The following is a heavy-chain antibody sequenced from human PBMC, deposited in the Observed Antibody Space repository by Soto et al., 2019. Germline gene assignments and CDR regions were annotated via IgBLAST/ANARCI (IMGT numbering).Heavy chain of an antibody. CDR2: IYYSGST. CDR3: ARLARTGLYSMVRGVPIDY. Sequence: SETLSLTCTVSGGSVSSGSYYWSWIRQPPGKGLEWIGYIYYSGSTNYNPSLKSRVTISVDTSKNQFSLKLSSVTAADTAVYYCARLARTGLYSMVRGVPIDYWGQGTLVTVSS. D-gene: IGHD3-10*01. J-gene: IGHJ4*02. V-gene: IGHV4-61*01. CDR1: GGSVSSGSYY.